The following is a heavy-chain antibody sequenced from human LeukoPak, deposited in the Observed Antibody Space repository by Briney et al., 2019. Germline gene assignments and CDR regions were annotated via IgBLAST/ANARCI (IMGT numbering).Heavy chain of an antibody. CDR2: IYYSGST. Sequence: SETLSLTCTVSGGSINSSSYYWGWIRQPPGKGLEWIGSIYYSGSTYYNPSLKSRVTISVDTSKNQFSLKLSSVTAADTAVYYCARAYYDSSGSDPPDYWGQGTLVTVSS. CDR3: ARAYYDSSGSDPPDY. J-gene: IGHJ4*02. CDR1: GGSINSSSYY. V-gene: IGHV4-39*07. D-gene: IGHD3-22*01.